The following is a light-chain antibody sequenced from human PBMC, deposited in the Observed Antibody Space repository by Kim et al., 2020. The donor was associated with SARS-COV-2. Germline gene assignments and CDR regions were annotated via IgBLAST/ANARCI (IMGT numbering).Light chain of an antibody. CDR3: QQYGNSRT. V-gene: IGKV3-20*01. J-gene: IGKJ1*01. CDR2: GAS. CDR1: QSVSSY. Sequence: SLSPGERATLSCRASQSVSSYLAWYQQKPGQAPRLLLYGASSRATGIPDRFSGSGSGTDFTLTISRLEPEDFAVYYCQQYGNSRTFGQGTKVDIK.